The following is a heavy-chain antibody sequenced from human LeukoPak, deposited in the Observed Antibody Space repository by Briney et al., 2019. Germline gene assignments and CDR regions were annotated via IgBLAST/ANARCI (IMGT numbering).Heavy chain of an antibody. Sequence: PXQGIEWVSAISRSXGGTYYAYFVQCRFTISRDNSENTLYLQMNTLKAEDTAVYYCAKVFHGSGSYYNDYYYYGMDVWGQGTTVTVSS. CDR2: ISRSXGGT. V-gene: IGHV3-23*01. CDR3: AKVFHGSGSYYNDYYYYGMDV. J-gene: IGHJ6*02. D-gene: IGHD3-10*01.